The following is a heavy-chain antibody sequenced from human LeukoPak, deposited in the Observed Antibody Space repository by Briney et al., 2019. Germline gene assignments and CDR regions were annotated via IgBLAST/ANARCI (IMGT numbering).Heavy chain of an antibody. V-gene: IGHV3-30-3*01. Sequence: PGGSLRLSCAASGFTFSSYAMHWVRQAPGKGLEWVAVISYDGSNKYYADSVKGRFTISRDNSKNTLYLQMNSLRAEDTAVYYCARDYVDAFDIWGQGTMVTVSS. J-gene: IGHJ3*02. CDR3: ARDYVDAFDI. D-gene: IGHD3-16*01. CDR1: GFTFSSYA. CDR2: ISYDGSNK.